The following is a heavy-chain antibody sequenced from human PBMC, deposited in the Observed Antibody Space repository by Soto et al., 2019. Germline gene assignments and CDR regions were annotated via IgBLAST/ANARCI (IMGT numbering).Heavy chain of an antibody. CDR3: ARQRSSCANGVCYRARFDS. CDR2: ISNNSTSI. J-gene: IGHJ5*01. Sequence: GGSLRLSCAASGFTLSSYNMNWVRQAPGRGLEWISSISNNSTSINYAASVKGRFTISRDNAKNSPYLQMNSLRAEDTAVYYCARQRSSCANGVCYRARFDSWGQGTLVTVSS. V-gene: IGHV3-21*01. CDR1: GFTLSSYN. D-gene: IGHD2-8*01.